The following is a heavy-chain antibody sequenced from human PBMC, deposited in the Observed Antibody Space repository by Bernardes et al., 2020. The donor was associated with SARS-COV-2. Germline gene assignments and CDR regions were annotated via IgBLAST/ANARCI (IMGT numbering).Heavy chain of an antibody. D-gene: IGHD2-2*01. V-gene: IGHV1-2*02. CDR3: ARDIAVVPAAKRGDAFDI. CDR1: GYTFTGYY. J-gene: IGHJ3*02. CDR2: INPNSGGT. Sequence: ASVKVSCKASGYTFTGYYMHWVRQAPGQGLEWMGWINPNSGGTNYAQKFQGRVTMTRDTSISTAYMELSRLRSDDTAVYYCARDIAVVPAAKRGDAFDIWGQGTMVTVSS.